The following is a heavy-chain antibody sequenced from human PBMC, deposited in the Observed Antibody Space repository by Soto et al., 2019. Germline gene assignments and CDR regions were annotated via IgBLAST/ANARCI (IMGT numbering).Heavy chain of an antibody. V-gene: IGHV4-59*01. CDR3: ARDSSGWYRRWDYYYYGMDV. J-gene: IGHJ6*02. D-gene: IGHD6-19*01. Sequence: SETLSLTCTVSGGSISSYYWSWIRQPPGKGLEWIGYIYYSGSTNYNPSLKSRVTISVDTSKNQSSLKLSSVTVADTAVYYCARDSSGWYRRWDYYYYGMDVWGQGTTVT. CDR2: IYYSGST. CDR1: GGSISSYY.